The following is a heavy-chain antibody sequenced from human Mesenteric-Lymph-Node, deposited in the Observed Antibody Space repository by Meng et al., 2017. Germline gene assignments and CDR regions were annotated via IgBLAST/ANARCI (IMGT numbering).Heavy chain of an antibody. CDR3: ARDRSVVPAAMRNENWFDP. Sequence: GESLKISCAASGFTFSDYYMSWIRQAPGKGLEWVSYISSSGSTIYYADSVKGRFTISRDNAKNSLYLQMNSLRAEDTAVYYCARDRSVVPAAMRNENWFDPWGQGTLVTVSS. V-gene: IGHV3-11*04. CDR1: GFTFSDYY. CDR2: ISSSGSTI. D-gene: IGHD2-2*01. J-gene: IGHJ5*02.